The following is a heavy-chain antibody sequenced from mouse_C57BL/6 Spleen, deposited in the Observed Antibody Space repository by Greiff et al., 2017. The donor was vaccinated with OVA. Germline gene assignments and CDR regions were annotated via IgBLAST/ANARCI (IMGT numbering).Heavy chain of an antibody. CDR2: ISYDGSN. CDR3: ASTTVVADY. Sequence: VQLKESGPGLVKPSQSLSLTCSVTGYSITSGYYWNWIRQFPGNKLEWMGYISYDGSNNYNPSLKNRISITRDTSKNQFFLKLNSVTTEDTATYYCASTTVVADYWGQGTTLTVSS. J-gene: IGHJ2*01. V-gene: IGHV3-6*01. D-gene: IGHD1-1*01. CDR1: GYSITSGYY.